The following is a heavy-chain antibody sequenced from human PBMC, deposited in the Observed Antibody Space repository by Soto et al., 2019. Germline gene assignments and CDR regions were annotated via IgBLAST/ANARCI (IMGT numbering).Heavy chain of an antibody. D-gene: IGHD2-8*01. J-gene: IGHJ4*02. CDR1: GFNFSDYY. Sequence: GGSLRLSCSGFGFNFSDYYMNWIRQSPVKGMEWVSSSLSLESHKYFAASVMGRFSVSRDNAKRSLFLQMNNLRAADTSIYFCATGLKDTSNRPSFDSWGPGTPVTVSS. CDR2: SLSLESHK. CDR3: ATGLKDTSNRPSFDS. V-gene: IGHV3-11*01.